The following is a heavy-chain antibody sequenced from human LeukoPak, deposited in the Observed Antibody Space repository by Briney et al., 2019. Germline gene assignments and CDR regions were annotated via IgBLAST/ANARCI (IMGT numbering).Heavy chain of an antibody. Sequence: ASVKVSCKASGGTFSSYAISWVRQAPGQGLEWMGGIIPIFGTANYAQKFQGRVTITADESTSTAYMELSSLRSEDTAVYYCAVLWSGYLDWFDPWGQGTPVTVSS. CDR3: AVLWSGYLDWFDP. CDR2: IIPIFGTA. CDR1: GGTFSSYA. V-gene: IGHV1-69*13. D-gene: IGHD3-3*01. J-gene: IGHJ5*02.